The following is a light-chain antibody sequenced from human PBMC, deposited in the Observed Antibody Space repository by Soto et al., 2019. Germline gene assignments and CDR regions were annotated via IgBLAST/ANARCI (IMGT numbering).Light chain of an antibody. CDR2: DAS. Sequence: DIQMTQSPSTLSASVGDRVTITCRASEGINTWLAWYQQKPGKSPKLLMFDASSLESGVPSRFSGRGSGTEFTLTISSLQADDFATYYCQQYNTFPHTFGQGTKLAMK. J-gene: IGKJ2*01. CDR1: EGINTW. CDR3: QQYNTFPHT. V-gene: IGKV1-5*01.